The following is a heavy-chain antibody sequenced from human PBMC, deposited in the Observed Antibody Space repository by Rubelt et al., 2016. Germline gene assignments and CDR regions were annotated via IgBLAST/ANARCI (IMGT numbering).Heavy chain of an antibody. CDR1: GGSFSGYY. CDR2: INHSGST. Sequence: QVQLQQWGAGLLKPSETLSLTCAVYGGSFSGYYWSWIRQPSGKGLEWIGEINHSGSTNYNPSLKSRVTISVEPSKNQFSVKLRSVTAADTAWDYCARGNYYDGMDDWGQGTTVTVAS. CDR3: ARGNYYDGMDD. V-gene: IGHV4-34*01. J-gene: IGHJ6*02.